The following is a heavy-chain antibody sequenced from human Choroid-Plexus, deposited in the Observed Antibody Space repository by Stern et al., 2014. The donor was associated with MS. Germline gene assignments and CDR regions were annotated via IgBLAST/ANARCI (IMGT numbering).Heavy chain of an antibody. CDR3: AKDRQYLTYFFDH. J-gene: IGHJ5*02. D-gene: IGHD2/OR15-2a*01. CDR1: GFTFGSCA. V-gene: IGHV3-30*18. CDR2: VSYDGSNK. Sequence: VQLVESGGGVVQPGRPLRLSCVASGFTFGSCAMHWVRPALGKGLEWVAGVSYDGSNKYYADSVKGRFTISRDNSQNTLYMQMSSLRPEDTAVYYCAKDRQYLTYFFDHWGQGSLVTVSS.